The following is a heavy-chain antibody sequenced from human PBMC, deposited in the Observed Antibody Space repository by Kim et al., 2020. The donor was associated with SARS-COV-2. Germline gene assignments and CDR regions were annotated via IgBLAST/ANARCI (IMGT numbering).Heavy chain of an antibody. D-gene: IGHD4-4*01. CDR3: ARDSVVEGYSFFDY. V-gene: IGHV3-53*01. CDR1: GLTVTSNH. J-gene: IGHJ4*02. Sequence: GGSLRLSCAVSGLTVTSNHMTWIRQAPGRGLEWVSVIFRGGTTYYAASVQGRFTISRDYYKNTLSLQTNSLRAEDKAIYYCARDSVVEGYSFFDYWGQGTLGTVSS. CDR2: IFRGGTT.